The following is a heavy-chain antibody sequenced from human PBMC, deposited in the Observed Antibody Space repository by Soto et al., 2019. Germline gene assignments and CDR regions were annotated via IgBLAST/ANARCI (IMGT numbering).Heavy chain of an antibody. Sequence: ASVKVSCKASGGTFSSYAISWVRQAPGQGLEWMGIINPIGGTTSYAQKFQGRVTMTRDTSTSTAYMELSSLRSEDTAVYYCAIEAVAGKIDDAFDIWGQGTMVTVSS. CDR3: AIEAVAGKIDDAFDI. D-gene: IGHD6-19*01. J-gene: IGHJ3*02. CDR2: INPIGGTT. V-gene: IGHV1-46*03. CDR1: GGTFSSYA.